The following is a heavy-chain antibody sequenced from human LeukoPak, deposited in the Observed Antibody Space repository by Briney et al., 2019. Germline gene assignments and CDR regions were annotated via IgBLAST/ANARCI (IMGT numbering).Heavy chain of an antibody. J-gene: IGHJ4*02. CDR3: ARDTAVISGILDY. Sequence: QPGGSLRLSCAASGFTFSSYGMHWVRQAPGKGLEWVAVIWYDGSNKYYADSVKGRFTISRDNSKNTLYLQMNSLRAEDTAVYYCARDTAVISGILDYWGQGTLVTVSS. CDR2: IWYDGSNK. D-gene: IGHD6-19*01. CDR1: GFTFSSYG. V-gene: IGHV3-33*01.